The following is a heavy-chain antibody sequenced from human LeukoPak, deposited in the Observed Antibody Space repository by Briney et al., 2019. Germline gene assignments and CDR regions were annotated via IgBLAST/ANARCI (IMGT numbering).Heavy chain of an antibody. CDR3: ARLPPAEMATTHFDY. D-gene: IGHD5-24*01. V-gene: IGHV3-30-3*01. CDR1: GFTFSSYA. J-gene: IGHJ4*02. Sequence: GGSLRLSCAASGFTFSSYAMHWVRQAPGKGLEWVALISYDGSNTYYADSVKGRFTISRDNSKNTLYLQMNSLRPEDTAAYYCARLPPAEMATTHFDYWGQGTLVTVSS. CDR2: ISYDGSNT.